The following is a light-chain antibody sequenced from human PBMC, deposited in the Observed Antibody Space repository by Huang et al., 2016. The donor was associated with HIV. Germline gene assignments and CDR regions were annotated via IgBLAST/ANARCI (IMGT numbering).Light chain of an antibody. J-gene: IGKJ1*01. CDR1: QNVRGKY. CDR3: QQYGDSPKT. CDR2: DAS. Sequence: EIVLRQSPGTLSLSPGDRATLSCRASQNVRGKYLAWYQQKPGQAPRLLRYDASKRASDIPDRFSASGSGTDFSLTISRLEPEDSAMYYCQQYGDSPKTFGQGTKVEIK. V-gene: IGKV3-20*01.